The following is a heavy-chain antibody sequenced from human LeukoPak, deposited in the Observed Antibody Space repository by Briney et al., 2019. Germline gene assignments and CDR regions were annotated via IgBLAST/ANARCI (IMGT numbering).Heavy chain of an antibody. CDR3: AKEKGDGLPFDY. Sequence: GSLRLSCSASGFAFRNYGMAWVRQAPGKGLDFVSAVNAKGDVTFYADSVKGRFTMSRDNSKNTLYLQMNSLRAEDTAVYYCAKEKGDGLPFDYWGQGTLITVSS. D-gene: IGHD5-24*01. J-gene: IGHJ4*02. CDR1: GFAFRNYG. V-gene: IGHV3-23*01. CDR2: VNAKGDVT.